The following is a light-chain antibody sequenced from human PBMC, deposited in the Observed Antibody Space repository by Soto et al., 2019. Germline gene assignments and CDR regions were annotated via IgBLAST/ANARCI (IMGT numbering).Light chain of an antibody. CDR1: QSVSSY. CDR3: QQRSNWPLLT. V-gene: IGKV3-11*01. J-gene: IGKJ4*01. Sequence: GPRGNHSCRGWQSVSSYLAWYQQKPGQAPTLLIYDASNRATGIPARFSGSGSGAHFPLTPSSLVSEAFAVYHCQQRSNWPLLTCCGEPKVDIK. CDR2: DAS.